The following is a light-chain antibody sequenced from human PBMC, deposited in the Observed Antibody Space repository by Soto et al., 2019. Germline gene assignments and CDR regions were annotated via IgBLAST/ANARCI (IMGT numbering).Light chain of an antibody. Sequence: DLQMTQSPSAMSASVGDRVNITCRASQDIGTFLAWFQQKPGKVPQRLIYASSTLHPGVPSTFRGRGSGTEFTLTISTLQPEDFGTYYCLQHNSYPYIFGQGTKLE. J-gene: IGKJ2*01. V-gene: IGKV1-17*03. CDR1: QDIGTF. CDR3: LQHNSYPYI. CDR2: ASS.